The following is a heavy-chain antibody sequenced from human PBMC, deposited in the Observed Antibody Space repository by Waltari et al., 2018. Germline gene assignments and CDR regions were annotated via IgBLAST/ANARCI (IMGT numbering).Heavy chain of an antibody. Sequence: QVQLVQSGAEVQKPGASVTVSCKASGYTFTSYDINWVRQATGQGLEWMGWMNPNSGNTGYAQKFQGRVTITRNTSISTAYMELSSLRSEDTAVYYCARVTYYDFWSGYYDAFDIWGQGTMVTVSS. CDR2: MNPNSGNT. D-gene: IGHD3-3*01. CDR3: ARVTYYDFWSGYYDAFDI. V-gene: IGHV1-8*03. CDR1: GYTFTSYD. J-gene: IGHJ3*02.